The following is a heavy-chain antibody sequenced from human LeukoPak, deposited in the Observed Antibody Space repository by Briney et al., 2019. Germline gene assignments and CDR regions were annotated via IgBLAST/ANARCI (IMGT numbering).Heavy chain of an antibody. CDR3: ARSYSSGWYTGPYYFDY. J-gene: IGHJ4*02. V-gene: IGHV3-48*03. CDR2: ISSSGSTI. D-gene: IGHD6-19*01. CDR1: GFTFSSYE. Sequence: GGSLRLSCAASGFTFSSYEMNCVRQAPGKGLEWVSYISSSGSTIYYADSVKGRFTISRDNAKNLLYLQMNSLRAEDTAVYYCARSYSSGWYTGPYYFDYWGQGTLVTVSS.